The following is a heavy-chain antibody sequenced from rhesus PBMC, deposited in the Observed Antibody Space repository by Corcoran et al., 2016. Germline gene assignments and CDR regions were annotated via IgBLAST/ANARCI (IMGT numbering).Heavy chain of an antibody. J-gene: IGHJ5-2*02. CDR3: ARAGIGYLYVSLDV. CDR1: GGSISGGYY. V-gene: IGHV4S7*01. D-gene: IGHD3-28*01. CDR2: IYGTSARP. Sequence: QVQLQESGPGLVKPSETLSLTCAVSGGSISGGYYWGWIRQHPGKGLEWIGNIYGTSARPSSHPSLKSRFPISKAPSKHQFSLKLSSVTSADTAVFYCARAGIGYLYVSLDVWGRGVLVTVSS.